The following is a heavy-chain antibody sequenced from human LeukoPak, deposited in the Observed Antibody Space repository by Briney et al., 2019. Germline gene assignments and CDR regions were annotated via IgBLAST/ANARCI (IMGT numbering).Heavy chain of an antibody. Sequence: ASVKVSCKASGYTFTSYGISWVRQAPGQGLEWMGWISAYNGNTNYAQKLQGRVTMTTDTSTSTAYMELRSLRSDDTAVYYCARGEPPAFSRTDAFDIWGQGTMVTVSS. J-gene: IGHJ3*02. D-gene: IGHD2-2*01. CDR2: ISAYNGNT. V-gene: IGHV1-18*01. CDR3: ARGEPPAFSRTDAFDI. CDR1: GYTFTSYG.